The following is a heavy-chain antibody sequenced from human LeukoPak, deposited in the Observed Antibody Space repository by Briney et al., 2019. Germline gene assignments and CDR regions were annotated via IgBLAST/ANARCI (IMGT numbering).Heavy chain of an antibody. CDR3: ARYDSRGSASSRFDY. Sequence: SETLSLTCAVSGYSLGKNYYWGWIRQPPGKGLEWIGRIYGTGSTSYNPSLMNRVTMSVDTSKNHFSLKLTSVTAADTAVYYCARYDSRGSASSRFDYWGQGILVTISS. CDR2: IYGTGST. D-gene: IGHD3-16*01. V-gene: IGHV4-38-2*01. J-gene: IGHJ4*02. CDR1: GYSLGKNYY.